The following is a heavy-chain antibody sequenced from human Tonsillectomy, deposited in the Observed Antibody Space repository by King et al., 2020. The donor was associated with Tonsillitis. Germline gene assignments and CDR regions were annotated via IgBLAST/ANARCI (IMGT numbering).Heavy chain of an antibody. CDR1: GCTLRSSA. V-gene: IGHV1-58*01. Sequence: AGTAVEVSWKAAGCTLRSSAVQWGRQARGQRREGRGWIVVGRGHTNTAQKFQERGNITRDMSTSPAYMELSSLRSDATAVYYCAPAGAGSSSFDYWGQGTLVTVSS. J-gene: IGHJ4*02. CDR2: IVVGRGHT. CDR3: APAGAGSSSFDY. D-gene: IGHD6-6*01.